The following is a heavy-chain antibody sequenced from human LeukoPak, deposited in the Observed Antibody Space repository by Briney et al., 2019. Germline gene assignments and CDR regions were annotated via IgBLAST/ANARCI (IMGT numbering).Heavy chain of an antibody. Sequence: ASVKVSCKASGYTFTSYYIHWVRQAPGQGLEWMGIINPSGGSTSYAQKFQGRVSMTRDTSTSTVYMELRSLRAEDTAVYHCAPYYYPGGPYPFFGYWGQGTLVTVSS. J-gene: IGHJ4*02. CDR2: INPSGGST. D-gene: IGHD3-22*01. V-gene: IGHV1-46*01. CDR1: GYTFTSYY. CDR3: APYYYPGGPYPFFGY.